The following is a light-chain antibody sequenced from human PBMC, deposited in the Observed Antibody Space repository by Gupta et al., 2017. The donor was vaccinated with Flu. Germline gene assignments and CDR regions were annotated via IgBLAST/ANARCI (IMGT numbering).Light chain of an antibody. CDR2: EAT. J-gene: IGKJ1*01. V-gene: IGKV1-17*01. CDR3: PQHKSLWT. CDR1: QNIGND. Sequence: GDRVTITCRASQNIGNDLGWYQQKPGKAPKRLIYEATTLQSGVPSRFSGSGSGKEFTLTSTSRQHEDFANYYGPQHKSLWTFGQGTKVEVK.